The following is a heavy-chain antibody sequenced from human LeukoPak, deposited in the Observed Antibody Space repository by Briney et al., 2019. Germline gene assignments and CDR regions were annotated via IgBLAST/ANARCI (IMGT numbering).Heavy chain of an antibody. D-gene: IGHD2-8*02. Sequence: GGSLKLSCAASGFTFTGSAIHWVRQASGKGLEWVGRIRTKPNNYATAYAESVKGRFTISRDDSKNTAYLQMNSLTAEDTALYYCTRVQAGRSGLMDVWGRGTTVTVSS. V-gene: IGHV3-73*01. CDR1: GFTFTGSA. CDR3: TRVQAGRSGLMDV. CDR2: IRTKPNNYAT. J-gene: IGHJ6*02.